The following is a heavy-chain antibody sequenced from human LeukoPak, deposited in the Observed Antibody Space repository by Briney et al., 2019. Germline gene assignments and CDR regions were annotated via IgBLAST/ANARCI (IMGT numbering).Heavy chain of an antibody. V-gene: IGHV4-61*08. J-gene: IGHJ4*02. Sequence: SQTLSLTCAVSGGSISSGAYSWSWIRQPPGKGLEWIGCIYYSGSTNYNPSLKSRVSISVDTSKNQFSLKLSSVTAADTAVYFCAREGSGGYLEYWGQGTLVTVSS. D-gene: IGHD2-2*01. CDR3: AREGSGGYLEY. CDR1: GGSISSGAYS. CDR2: IYYSGST.